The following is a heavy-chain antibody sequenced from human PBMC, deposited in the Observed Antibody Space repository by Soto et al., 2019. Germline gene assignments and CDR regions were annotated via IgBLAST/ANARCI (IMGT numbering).Heavy chain of an antibody. CDR1: GCSISSYY. CDR3: ARDRSSSLYYYGMDV. J-gene: IGHJ6*02. CDR2: IYYSGST. Sequence: AXETLSLTFTVSGCSISSYYWSWIRQPPGKGLEWIGYIYYSGSTNYNPSLKSRVTISVDTSKNQFSLKLSSVTAADTAVYYCARDRSSSLYYYGMDVWGQGTTVTVSS. V-gene: IGHV4-59*01. D-gene: IGHD6-6*01.